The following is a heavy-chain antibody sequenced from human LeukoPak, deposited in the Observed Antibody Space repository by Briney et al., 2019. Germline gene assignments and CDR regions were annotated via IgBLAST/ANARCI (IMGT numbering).Heavy chain of an antibody. CDR1: GYTFTSHD. D-gene: IGHD4-11*01. CDR2: MNPNSGNT. V-gene: IGHV1-8*01. CDR3: ARGPAYSNDGAYYYYYMDV. J-gene: IGHJ6*03. Sequence: ASVTVSCKASGYTFTSHDISWVRQATGQGLEWMGWMNPNSGNTGYAQKFQGRVTITRNPSISTAYRELSSLRSEDTAVYYCARGPAYSNDGAYYYYYMDVWGKGTTVTVSS.